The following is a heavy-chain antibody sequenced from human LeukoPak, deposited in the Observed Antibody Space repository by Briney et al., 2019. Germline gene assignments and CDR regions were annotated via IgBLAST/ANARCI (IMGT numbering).Heavy chain of an antibody. CDR1: GGSFSGYY. CDR3: ARAYYDSSGHGWFDP. Sequence: SETLSLTCAVYGGSFSGYYWSWIRQPPGKGLEWIGEINHSGSTNYNPSLMSRVTISVDTSKNQFSLKLSSVTAADTAVYYCARAYYDSSGHGWFDPWGQGTLVTVSS. CDR2: INHSGST. J-gene: IGHJ5*02. V-gene: IGHV4-34*01. D-gene: IGHD3-22*01.